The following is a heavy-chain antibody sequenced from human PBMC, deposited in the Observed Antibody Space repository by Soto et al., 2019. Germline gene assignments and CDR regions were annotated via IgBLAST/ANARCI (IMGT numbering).Heavy chain of an antibody. Sequence: EVQLVESGGGLVKPGGSLRLSCAASGFTFSSYSMNWVRQAPGKGLEWVSSISSSSSYIYYADSVKGRIIISRDNAKNSLYLQMNSLRAEDTAVYYCATPYGGYYFDYWGQGTLVTVSS. CDR3: ATPYGGYYFDY. CDR1: GFTFSSYS. J-gene: IGHJ4*02. CDR2: ISSSSSYI. V-gene: IGHV3-21*01. D-gene: IGHD3-16*01.